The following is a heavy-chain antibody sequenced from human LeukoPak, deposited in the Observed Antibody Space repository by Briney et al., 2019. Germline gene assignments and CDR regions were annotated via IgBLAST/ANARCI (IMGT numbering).Heavy chain of an antibody. CDR1: GGTFSSYA. D-gene: IGHD3-3*01. V-gene: IGHV1-69*13. CDR3: ARANRYYDFWSGYYTTPPHYYYGMDV. CDR2: IIPIFGTA. J-gene: IGHJ6*02. Sequence: ASVKVSCKASGGTFSSYAISWVRQAPGQGLEWMGGIIPIFGTANYAQKFQGRVTITADESTSTAYMELSSLRSEDTAEYYCARANRYYDFWSGYYTTPPHYYYGMDVWGQGTTVTVSS.